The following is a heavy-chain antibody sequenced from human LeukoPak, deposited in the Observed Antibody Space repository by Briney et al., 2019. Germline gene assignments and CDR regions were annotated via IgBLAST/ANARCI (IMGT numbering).Heavy chain of an antibody. Sequence: SGTLSLTCTVSGGSISSYYWSWIRQPPGKGLEWIGYIYYSGSTNYNPSLKSRVTISVDTSKNQFSLKLSSVTAADTAVYYCARVYVDYVWGSYRYFFDYWGQGTLVTVSS. J-gene: IGHJ4*02. CDR1: GGSISSYY. D-gene: IGHD3-16*02. CDR3: ARVYVDYVWGSYRYFFDY. CDR2: IYYSGST. V-gene: IGHV4-59*12.